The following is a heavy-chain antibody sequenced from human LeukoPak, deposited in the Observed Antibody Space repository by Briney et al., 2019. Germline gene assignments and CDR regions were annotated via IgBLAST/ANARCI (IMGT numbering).Heavy chain of an antibody. D-gene: IGHD3/OR15-3a*01. Sequence: PSETLSLTCTVSGYSISSGYYWGWVRQPPGKGLEWIARIYYSGATSYKTSLKSRLTITLDAYHNQFSLKLRSVTAADTAVYYCAREDDYNAWTEYSSRDYWGQGLLVTVSS. V-gene: IGHV4-38-2*02. CDR3: AREDDYNAWTEYSSRDY. CDR1: GYSISSGYY. J-gene: IGHJ4*02. CDR2: IYYSGAT.